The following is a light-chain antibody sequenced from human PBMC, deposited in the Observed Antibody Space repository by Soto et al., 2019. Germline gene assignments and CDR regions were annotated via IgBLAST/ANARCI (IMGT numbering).Light chain of an antibody. CDR1: SSDVGGYSY. V-gene: IGLV2-14*03. Sequence: QSALTQTASVSGSPGQSITISCTGTSSDVGGYSYVSWYQHHPGKAPKLMIYDVSSRPSGVSNRFSGSKSGNTASLTISGLQAEDEADYYCSSYTSSSTLYVFGTGTKLTVL. CDR2: DVS. J-gene: IGLJ1*01. CDR3: SSYTSSSTLYV.